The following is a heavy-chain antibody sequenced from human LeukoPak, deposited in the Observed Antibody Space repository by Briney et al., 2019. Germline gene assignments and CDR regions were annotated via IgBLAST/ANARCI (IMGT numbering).Heavy chain of an antibody. CDR2: INSDGSST. J-gene: IGHJ4*02. D-gene: IGHD3-10*01. CDR3: ARTNVLLWFGEFPYYFDY. CDR1: GFTFSSYW. Sequence: GGSLRLSCAASGFTFSSYWMHWVRQAPGKGLVWVSRINSDGSSTSYADSVKGRFTISRDNAKNTLYLQMNSLRAEDTAVYYCARTNVLLWFGEFPYYFDYWGQGTLVTVSS. V-gene: IGHV3-74*01.